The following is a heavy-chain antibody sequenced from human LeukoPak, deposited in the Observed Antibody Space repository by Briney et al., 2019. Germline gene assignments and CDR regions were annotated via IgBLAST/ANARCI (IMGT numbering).Heavy chain of an antibody. Sequence: PGGSLRLSCAASRFTFSSYDMHWVRQATGKGLEWVSAIGTAGDTYYPGSVKGRITISRENAKNSLYLQMNSLRAGDTAVYYCARVSGDSSGYYSEPRGFDLWGRGTLVTVSS. J-gene: IGHJ2*01. CDR3: ARVSGDSSGYYSEPRGFDL. V-gene: IGHV3-13*01. CDR1: RFTFSSYD. D-gene: IGHD3-22*01. CDR2: IGTAGDT.